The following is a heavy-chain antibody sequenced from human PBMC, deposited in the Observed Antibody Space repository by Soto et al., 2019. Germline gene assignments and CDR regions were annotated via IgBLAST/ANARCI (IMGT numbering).Heavy chain of an antibody. CDR1: GFTVSSNF. V-gene: IGHV3-66*01. D-gene: IGHD1-26*01. CDR3: ARRGGTYSGYLDY. Sequence: EVQLVESGGGLVQPGGSLRLSCAVSGFTVSSNFMTWVRQAPGKGLEWVSVIYAGGSTHYADSVKGRFAISRDNSKNSLYLEMNSLRVEDTAVYYCARRGGTYSGYLDYWGQGNLVTVSS. J-gene: IGHJ4*02. CDR2: IYAGGST.